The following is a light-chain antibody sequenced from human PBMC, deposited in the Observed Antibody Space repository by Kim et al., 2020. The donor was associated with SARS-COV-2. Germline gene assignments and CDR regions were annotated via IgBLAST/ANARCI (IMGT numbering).Light chain of an antibody. CDR3: QQAHSFPYT. CDR1: QPLDTW. Sequence: DIQMTQSPSSVSASIGDRVTITCRASQPLDTWLAWYQQKPGKAPKLLIYGASSLQTGVPSRFSGSGSGTYFTLSINSLQPEDFATYYCQQAHSFPYTFGQGTKLEI. CDR2: GAS. J-gene: IGKJ2*01. V-gene: IGKV1D-12*01.